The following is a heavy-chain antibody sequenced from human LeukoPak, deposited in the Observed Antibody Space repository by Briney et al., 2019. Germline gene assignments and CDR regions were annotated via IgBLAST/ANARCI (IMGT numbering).Heavy chain of an antibody. CDR3: ANAWSDAFDI. D-gene: IGHD2-8*02. V-gene: IGHV5-51*01. Sequence: GESLKISFKGSGYSFTSYWIGTVRQMPGKALEWMGIIYPGTSDTRYSPSFQGQVTISADKSISTAYLQWSSLKASDTAMYYCANAWSDAFDIWGQGTMVTVSS. J-gene: IGHJ3*02. CDR1: GYSFTSYW. CDR2: IYPGTSDT.